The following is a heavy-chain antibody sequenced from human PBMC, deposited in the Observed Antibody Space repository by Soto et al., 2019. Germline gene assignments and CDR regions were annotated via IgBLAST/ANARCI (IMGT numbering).Heavy chain of an antibody. J-gene: IGHJ6*02. V-gene: IGHV4-59*01. CDR2: MYNTGST. D-gene: IGHD2-21*02. Sequence: SETLSLICTVSGGSISSYYWSWIRQPPGKGLEWIGYMYNTGSTVYNPSLKSRVTISVDTSKNQFYLKVNSVTAADTAVYYCARDLWGYCGTDCYPLDVWGQGTTVTVS. CDR1: GGSISSYY. CDR3: ARDLWGYCGTDCYPLDV.